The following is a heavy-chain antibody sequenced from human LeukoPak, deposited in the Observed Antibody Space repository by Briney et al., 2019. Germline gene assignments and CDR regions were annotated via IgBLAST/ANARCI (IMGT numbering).Heavy chain of an antibody. J-gene: IGHJ5*02. Sequence: VASVKVSCKVSGYTLTELSMHWVRQAPGQRLEWMGWINAGNGNTKYSQKFQGRVTITRDTSASTAYMELSSLRSEDTAVYYCARDAVTMVRGVIRTDNWFDPWGQGTLVTVSS. CDR2: INAGNGNT. V-gene: IGHV1-3*01. D-gene: IGHD3-10*01. CDR1: GYTLTELS. CDR3: ARDAVTMVRGVIRTDNWFDP.